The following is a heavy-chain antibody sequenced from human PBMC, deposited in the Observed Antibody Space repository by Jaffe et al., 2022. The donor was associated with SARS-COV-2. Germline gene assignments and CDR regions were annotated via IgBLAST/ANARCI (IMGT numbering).Heavy chain of an antibody. Sequence: EVQLVESGGGLVKPGGSLRLSCAASGFTFSSYSMNWVRQAPGKGLEWVSSISSSSSYIYYADSVKGRFTISRDNAKNSLYLQMNSLRAEDTAVYYCARDPGRPANNWFDPWGQGTLVTVSS. J-gene: IGHJ5*02. CDR2: ISSSSSYI. CDR3: ARDPGRPANNWFDP. CDR1: GFTFSSYS. V-gene: IGHV3-21*01. D-gene: IGHD2-2*01.